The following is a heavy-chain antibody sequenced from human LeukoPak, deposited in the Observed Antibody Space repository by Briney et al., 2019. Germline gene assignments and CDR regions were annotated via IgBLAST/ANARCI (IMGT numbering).Heavy chain of an antibody. J-gene: IGHJ6*03. V-gene: IGHV3-48*03. D-gene: IGHD2-8*01. CDR2: ISSSGSTI. CDR3: ARDLALIGYCTNGVCSSYYMDV. CDR1: GFTFSSYE. Sequence: GGSLRLSCAASGFTFSSYEMNWVRQAPGKGLEWVSYISSSGSTIYYADSVKGRFTISRDNAKNSLYLQMNSLRAEDTAVYYCARDLALIGYCTNGVCSSYYMDVWGKGTTVTVSS.